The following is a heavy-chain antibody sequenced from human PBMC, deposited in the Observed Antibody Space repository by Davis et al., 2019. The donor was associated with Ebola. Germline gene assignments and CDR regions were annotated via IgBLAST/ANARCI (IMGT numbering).Heavy chain of an antibody. D-gene: IGHD3-9*01. J-gene: IGHJ6*02. V-gene: IGHV1-69*04. CDR3: ARDGYDILTGYHSRGMDV. CDR2: IIPILGIA. CDR1: GGTFSSYA. Sequence: AASVQVSCKASGGTFSSYAISWVRQPPGQGLEWMGRIIPILGIANYAQKFQGRVTITADKSTSTAYMELSSLRSEDTAVYYCARDGYDILTGYHSRGMDVWGQGTTVTVSS.